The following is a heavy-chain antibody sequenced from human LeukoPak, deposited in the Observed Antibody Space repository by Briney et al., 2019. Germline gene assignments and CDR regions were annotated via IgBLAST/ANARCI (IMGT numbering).Heavy chain of an antibody. CDR2: ISSSSSYI. Sequence: PGGSLRLSCAASGFTFSSYSMNWVRQAPGKGLEWVSSISSSSSYIYYADSVKGRFTISRDNAKNSLYLQMNSLRAEDTAVYYCASGTGAAGTFDIWGQGTMVTVSS. CDR3: ASGTGAAGTFDI. J-gene: IGHJ3*02. D-gene: IGHD1-1*01. V-gene: IGHV3-21*01. CDR1: GFTFSSYS.